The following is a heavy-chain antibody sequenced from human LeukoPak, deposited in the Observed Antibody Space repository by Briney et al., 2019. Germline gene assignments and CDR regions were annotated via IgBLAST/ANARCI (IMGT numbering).Heavy chain of an antibody. CDR2: IYTSGST. D-gene: IGHD3-3*01. V-gene: IGHV4-4*07. Sequence: KPSETLSLTCTVSGGSISSYYWSWIRQPAGKGLEWIGRIYTSGSTNYNPSLKSRVTMSVDTSKNQFSLKLSSVTAADTAVYYCARTYYDFWSGYSSFDYWGQGTLVTVSS. J-gene: IGHJ4*02. CDR3: ARTYYDFWSGYSSFDY. CDR1: GGSISSYY.